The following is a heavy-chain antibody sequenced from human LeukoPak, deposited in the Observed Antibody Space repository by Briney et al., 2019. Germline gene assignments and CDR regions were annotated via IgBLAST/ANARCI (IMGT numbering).Heavy chain of an antibody. V-gene: IGHV3-30*04. CDR3: VRTKGPKKVVTALDY. CDR1: GFTFSSYA. CDR2: ISYDGSNK. Sequence: GRSLRLSCAASGFTFSSYAMHWVRQAPGKGLEWVAVISYDGSNKYYADSVKGRFTISRDNSKNTLYLQMNSLRAEDTAVYYCVRTKGPKKVVTALDYWGQGTLVTVSS. D-gene: IGHD2-21*02. J-gene: IGHJ4*02.